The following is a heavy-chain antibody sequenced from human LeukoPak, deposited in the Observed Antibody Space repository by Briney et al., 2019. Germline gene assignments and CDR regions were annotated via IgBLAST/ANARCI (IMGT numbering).Heavy chain of an antibody. V-gene: IGHV3-21*01. CDR3: ARDPGYSYGHDY. CDR1: GFTFSSYS. CDR2: VSSSSSYI. D-gene: IGHD5-18*01. Sequence: GGSLRLSCAASGFTFSSYSMNWVRQAPGKGLEWVSSVSSSSSYIYYADSVKGRFTISRDNAKNSLYLQMNSLRAEDTAVYYCARDPGYSYGHDYWGQGTLVTVSS. J-gene: IGHJ4*02.